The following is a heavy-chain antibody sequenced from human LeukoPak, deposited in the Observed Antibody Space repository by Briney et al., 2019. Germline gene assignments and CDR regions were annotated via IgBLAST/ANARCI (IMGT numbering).Heavy chain of an antibody. D-gene: IGHD3-10*01. V-gene: IGHV1-46*01. CDR2: VYTDGGTI. J-gene: IGHJ4*02. CDR1: GNIFTNYH. Sequence: ASVTVSCKASGNIFTNYHLHWVRLAPGRGLEWMGAVYTDGGTITNTRSFQDRVTMTRDVSTRTVYMELSSLNSEDTAVYYCATEAPGSYRFDNWGQEILVTVSS. CDR3: ATEAPGSYRFDN.